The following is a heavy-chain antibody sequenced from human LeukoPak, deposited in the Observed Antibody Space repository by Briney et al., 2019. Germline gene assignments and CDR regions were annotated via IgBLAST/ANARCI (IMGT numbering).Heavy chain of an antibody. J-gene: IGHJ4*02. CDR1: GFTLSTYD. D-gene: IGHD4-17*01. CDR3: VRSFYGDHPY. CDR2: VGTSGHT. V-gene: IGHV3-13*01. Sequence: GGSLRLSCAASGFTLSTYDMHWVRQGPGEGLEWVAAVGTSGHTFYPDSVKGQFTNSRENARNSVYLQMNSLRAGDTAVYYCVRSFYGDHPYWGQGTLVTVSS.